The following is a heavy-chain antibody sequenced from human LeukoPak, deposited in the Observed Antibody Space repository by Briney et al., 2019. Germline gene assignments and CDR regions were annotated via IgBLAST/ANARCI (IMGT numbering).Heavy chain of an antibody. CDR3: AKDVAYGSGSSLDY. Sequence: GGSLRLSCAASGFTFSSYGMSWVRQAPGKGLEWVSAISGSGGSTYYADSVKGRFTISRDNSKNTLYLQTNSLRAEDTAVYYCAKDVAYGSGSSLDYWGQGTLVTVSS. V-gene: IGHV3-23*01. CDR2: ISGSGGST. D-gene: IGHD3-10*01. J-gene: IGHJ4*02. CDR1: GFTFSSYG.